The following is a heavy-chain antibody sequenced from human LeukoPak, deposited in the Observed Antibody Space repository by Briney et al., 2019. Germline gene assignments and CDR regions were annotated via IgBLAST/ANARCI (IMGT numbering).Heavy chain of an antibody. CDR3: ARARGGGYDSSGYYYLPDY. CDR2: IIPIFGTT. D-gene: IGHD3-22*01. Sequence: SVKVSCKASGGTFSSYAISWVRQAPGQGLEWMGGIIPIFGTTNYAQKFQGRVTITADESTSTAYMELSSLRFEDTAVYYCARARGGGYDSSGYYYLPDYWGQGTLVTVSS. V-gene: IGHV1-69*13. J-gene: IGHJ4*02. CDR1: GGTFSSYA.